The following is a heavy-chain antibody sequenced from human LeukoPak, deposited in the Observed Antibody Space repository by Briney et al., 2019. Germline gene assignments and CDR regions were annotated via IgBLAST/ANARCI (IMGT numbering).Heavy chain of an antibody. CDR2: ISSSSSYI. D-gene: IGHD2-15*01. J-gene: IGHJ6*03. CDR1: GFTFSSYE. V-gene: IGHV3-21*01. Sequence: GGSLRLSCAASGFTFSSYEMNWVRQAPGKGLEWVSSISSSSSYIYYADSVKGRFTISRDNAKNSLYLQMNSLRAEDTAVYYCARRGSGRVVAYYMDVWGKGTTVTISS. CDR3: ARRGSGRVVAYYMDV.